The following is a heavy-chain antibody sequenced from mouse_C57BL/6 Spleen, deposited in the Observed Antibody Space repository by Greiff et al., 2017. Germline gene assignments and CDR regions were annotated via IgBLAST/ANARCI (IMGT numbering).Heavy chain of an antibody. V-gene: IGHV1-77*01. D-gene: IGHD2-2*01. CDR3: ARVGVTTGYYYAMDY. J-gene: IGHJ4*01. CDR1: GYTFTDYY. CDR2: IGPGSGST. Sequence: QVQLQQSGAELVKPGASVKISCKASGYTFTDYYINWVKQRPGQGLEWIGKIGPGSGSTYYNEKFKGKATLTADKSSSTAYMQLSSLASEDSEVYFCARVGVTTGYYYAMDYWGQGTSVTVSS.